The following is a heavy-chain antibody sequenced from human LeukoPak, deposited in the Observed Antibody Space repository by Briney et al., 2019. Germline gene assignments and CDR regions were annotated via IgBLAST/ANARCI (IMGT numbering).Heavy chain of an antibody. Sequence: GGSLRLSCVASGFIFRNYAMSWGRQAPGKGLEWVSAITGSGDTTYYADSVKGRFTISRDNSKNTLYVEMNPLRAEDTAVYYCAKWGDYDILTGYYVPDFWGQGTLVTVSS. J-gene: IGHJ4*02. V-gene: IGHV3-23*01. CDR3: AKWGDYDILTGYYVPDF. CDR1: GFIFRNYA. D-gene: IGHD3-9*01. CDR2: ITGSGDTT.